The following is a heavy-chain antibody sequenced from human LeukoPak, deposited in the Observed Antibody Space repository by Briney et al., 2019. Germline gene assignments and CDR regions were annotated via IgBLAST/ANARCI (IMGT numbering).Heavy chain of an antibody. Sequence: GGSLRLSCAASGFTFSSYSMNWVRQAPGKGLEWVSSISSSSSYIYYAGSVKGRFTISRDSSKNTVYLQMNSLRAEDTAVFYCARVDGYNTPKFFDYWGQGTLVTVSS. V-gene: IGHV3-21*04. CDR3: ARVDGYNTPKFFDY. CDR2: ISSSSSYI. D-gene: IGHD5-24*01. J-gene: IGHJ4*02. CDR1: GFTFSSYS.